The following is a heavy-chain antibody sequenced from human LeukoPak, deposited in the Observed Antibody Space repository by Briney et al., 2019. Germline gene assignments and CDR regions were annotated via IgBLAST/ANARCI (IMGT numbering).Heavy chain of an antibody. CDR1: GFTFSSYE. CDR2: ISSSGSTI. V-gene: IGHV3-48*03. J-gene: IGHJ6*02. CDR3: ARETLGMDV. Sequence: SGGSLRLSCAASGFTFSSYEMNWVRQAPGKGLEWVSYISSSGSTIYYADSVKGRFTISRDNAKKSLYLQMNSLRAEDTAVYYCARETLGMDVWGQGTTVTVSS.